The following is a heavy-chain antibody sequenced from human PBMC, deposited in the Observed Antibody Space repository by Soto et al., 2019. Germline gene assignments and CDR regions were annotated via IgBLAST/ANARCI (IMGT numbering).Heavy chain of an antibody. CDR3: ARHFKYYYDSSGALTVAFDI. CDR2: IYYSGST. V-gene: IGHV4-31*03. CDR1: DGSISSGGYY. J-gene: IGHJ3*02. Sequence: PSETLSLTCTVSDGSISSGGYYWSWIRQHPGKGLEWIGYIYYSGSTYYNPSLKSRVTISVDTSKNQFSLKLSSVTAADTAVYYCARHFKYYYDSSGALTVAFDIWGQGTMVT. D-gene: IGHD3-22*01.